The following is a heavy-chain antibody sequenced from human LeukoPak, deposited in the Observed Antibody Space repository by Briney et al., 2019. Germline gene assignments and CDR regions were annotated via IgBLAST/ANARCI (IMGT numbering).Heavy chain of an antibody. D-gene: IGHD6-13*01. CDR2: FDPEDGET. CDR1: GYTLTELS. V-gene: IGHV1-24*01. CDR3: ARDDSSWRHNPFDR. J-gene: IGHJ5*02. Sequence: ASVKVSCKVSGYTLTELSMHWVRQAPGKGLEWMGGFDPEDGETIYAQKFQGRVTMTEDTSTDTAYMELSSLRSDDTAVYYCARDDSSWRHNPFDRWGQGTLVTVSS.